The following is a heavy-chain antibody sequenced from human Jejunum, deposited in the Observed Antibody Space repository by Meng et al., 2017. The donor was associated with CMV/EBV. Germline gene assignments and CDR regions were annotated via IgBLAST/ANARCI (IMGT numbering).Heavy chain of an antibody. J-gene: IGHJ4*02. CDR2: IKNDGSEK. CDR3: ARDMYYVSSGFFGREDY. Sequence: FSNYWMNWVRQAPGKGLEWVANIKNDGSEKYYVNSVTGRFTISRDNAKNSLYLQMNSLRAEDTAVYYCARDMYYVSSGFFGREDYWGQGTLVTVSS. CDR1: FSNYW. D-gene: IGHD3-22*01. V-gene: IGHV3-7*01.